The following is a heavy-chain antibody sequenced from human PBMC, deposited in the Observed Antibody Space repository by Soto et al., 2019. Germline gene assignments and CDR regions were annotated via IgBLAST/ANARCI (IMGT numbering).Heavy chain of an antibody. D-gene: IGHD2-2*01. CDR2: ILYDGSNK. CDR1: GFTFSSYA. CDR3: ATNRYCSSTSCSDYFDY. Sequence: QVQLVESGGGVVQPGRSLRLSCAASGFTFSSYAMHWVRQAPGKGLEWVAVILYDGSNKYYADSVKGRFTISRDNSKNTLYLQMNSLRAEDTAVYYCATNRYCSSTSCSDYFDYWGQGTLVTVSS. V-gene: IGHV3-30-3*01. J-gene: IGHJ4*02.